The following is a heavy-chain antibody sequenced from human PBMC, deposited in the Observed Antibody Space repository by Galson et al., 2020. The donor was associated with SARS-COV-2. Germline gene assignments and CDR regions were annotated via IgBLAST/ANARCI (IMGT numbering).Heavy chain of an antibody. D-gene: IGHD2-21*01. CDR1: GFIFSQYS. Sequence: QLGESLKISCAASGFIFSQYSMHWVRQAPGKGMEWVAFIRFDATSEYYAASLKGRVTISRDNSQNTLYLHMHSLRPDDTAVYYCAKPLFALSDGSYYFDYWGQGTLVTVSS. V-gene: IGHV3-30*02. CDR3: AKPLFALSDGSYYFDY. J-gene: IGHJ4*02. CDR2: IRFDATSE.